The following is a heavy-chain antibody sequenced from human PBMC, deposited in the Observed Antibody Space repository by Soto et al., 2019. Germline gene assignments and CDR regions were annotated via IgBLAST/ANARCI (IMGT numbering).Heavy chain of an antibody. D-gene: IGHD3-16*01. J-gene: IGHJ5*02. CDR1: GGSFSGYY. Sequence: SETLSLTCAVYGGSFSGYYWSWIRQPPGKGLEWIGEINHSGSTNYNPSLKSRVTISVDTSKNQFSLKLSSVTAADTAVYYCAREVDDYVWGSPQPWGQGTLVTVSS. CDR2: INHSGST. V-gene: IGHV4-34*01. CDR3: AREVDDYVWGSPQP.